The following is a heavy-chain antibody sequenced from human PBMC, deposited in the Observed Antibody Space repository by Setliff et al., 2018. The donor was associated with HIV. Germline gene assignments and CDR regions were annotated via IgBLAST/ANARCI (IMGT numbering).Heavy chain of an antibody. Sequence: SVKVSCKASSYIFSSNDIDWVRQAPGQGLEWMGRITSYNGNTKYAQKYQDRVTMTTDKSTTTAYMDLRSLRSDDTAVYYCAIRISAAGSAFQHWGQGTLVTVSS. CDR2: ITSYNGNT. CDR1: SYIFSSND. J-gene: IGHJ1*01. D-gene: IGHD6-13*01. V-gene: IGHV1-18*01. CDR3: AIRISAAGSAFQH.